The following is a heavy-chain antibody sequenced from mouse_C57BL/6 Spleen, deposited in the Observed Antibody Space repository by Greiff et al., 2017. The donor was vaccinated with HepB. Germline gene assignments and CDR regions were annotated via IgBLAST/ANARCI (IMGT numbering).Heavy chain of an antibody. V-gene: IGHV14-4*01. D-gene: IGHD2-4*01. CDR3: TIDYDEGRAY. Sequence: EVQLQQSGAELVRPGASVKLSCTASGFNIKDDYMHWVKQRPEQGLEWIGWIDPENGDTEYASKFQGKATITADTSSNTAYLQLSSLTSEDTAVYYCTIDYDEGRAYWGQGTLVTVSA. CDR1: GFNIKDDY. CDR2: IDPENGDT. J-gene: IGHJ3*01.